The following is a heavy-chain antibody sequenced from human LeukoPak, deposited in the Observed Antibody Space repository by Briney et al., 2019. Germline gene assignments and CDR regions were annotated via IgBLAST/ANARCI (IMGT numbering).Heavy chain of an antibody. D-gene: IGHD3-10*01. CDR2: ISSSSSTI. J-gene: IGHJ4*02. CDR3: ARATKRQDYYGSGRADGYFDY. Sequence: PGGSLRLSCAASGFTFSSYSMNWVRQAPGKGLEWVSYISSSSSTIYYADSVKGRFTISRDNSKNTLYLQMNSLRAEDTAVYYCARATKRQDYYGSGRADGYFDYWGQGTLVTVSS. V-gene: IGHV3-48*01. CDR1: GFTFSSYS.